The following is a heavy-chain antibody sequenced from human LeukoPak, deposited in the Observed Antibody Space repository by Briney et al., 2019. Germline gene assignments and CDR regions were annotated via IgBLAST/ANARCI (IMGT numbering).Heavy chain of an antibody. CDR1: GGSISSGSYY. V-gene: IGHV4-61*02. CDR3: ASGPVVINFYYFDY. J-gene: IGHJ4*02. Sequence: SQTLSLTRTVSGGSISSGSYYWSWIRQPAGKGLEWIGRIYTSGSTNYNPSLKSRVTISVDTSKNQFSLKLSSVTAADTAVYYCASGPVVINFYYFDYWGQGTLVTVSS. CDR2: IYTSGST. D-gene: IGHD3-22*01.